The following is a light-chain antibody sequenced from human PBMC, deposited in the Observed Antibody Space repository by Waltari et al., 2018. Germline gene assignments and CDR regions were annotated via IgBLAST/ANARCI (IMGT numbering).Light chain of an antibody. CDR2: EVS. CDR1: DRDVGAYDF. CDR3: SSYTTSSAPGV. J-gene: IGLJ1*01. V-gene: IGLV2-14*01. Sequence: QSALTQPPSVSGSPGQSITISCSGTDRDVGAYDFVSWYQQHPGKAPHLIIYEVSNRPSGISNRFSASKSGNTASLTISGLQAEDEADYYCSSYTTSSAPGVFGTGTRVTVL.